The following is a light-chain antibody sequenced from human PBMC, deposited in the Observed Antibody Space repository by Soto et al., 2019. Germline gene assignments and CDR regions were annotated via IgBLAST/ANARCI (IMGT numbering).Light chain of an antibody. J-gene: IGKJ1*01. CDR1: QSVSSSD. Sequence: EIGLTQSPGTLSLSPGERATLSCRASQSVSSSDLAWYQQKPGQAPRLLIYGASSRATGIPDRFSGSGSGTDFTLTISRMEPEDFAVYYWQQYGSSPGTFGQGTKVEIQ. V-gene: IGKV3-20*01. CDR2: GAS. CDR3: QQYGSSPGT.